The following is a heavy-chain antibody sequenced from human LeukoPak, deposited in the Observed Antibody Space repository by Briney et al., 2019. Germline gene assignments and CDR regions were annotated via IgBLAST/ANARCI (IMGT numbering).Heavy chain of an antibody. CDR1: GYTFTSYG. V-gene: IGHV1-18*01. J-gene: IGHJ6*02. CDR2: ISAYNGNT. Sequence: ASVTVSCKASGYTFTSYGISWVRQAPGQGLEWMGWISAYNGNTNYAQKLQGRVTMTTDTSTSTAYMQLRSLRSDDTAVYYCASGRGYSGYDTEYYYYYGMDVWGQGTTVTVSS. CDR3: ASGRGYSGYDTEYYYYYGMDV. D-gene: IGHD5-12*01.